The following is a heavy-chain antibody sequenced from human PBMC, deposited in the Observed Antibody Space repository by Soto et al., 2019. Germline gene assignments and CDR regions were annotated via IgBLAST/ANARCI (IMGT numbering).Heavy chain of an antibody. Sequence: SETLSLTCTVTGGAISGYYWTWIRQSDGEGLEWIGRIYSSGSTNYNPSLKSRVTISLDTSMNYFSLRLSSVSAADTAVYYCARGQRFSDWFDPWGQGTLVTVSS. CDR2: IYSSGST. D-gene: IGHD3-3*01. J-gene: IGHJ5*02. V-gene: IGHV4-4*07. CDR1: GGAISGYY. CDR3: ARGQRFSDWFDP.